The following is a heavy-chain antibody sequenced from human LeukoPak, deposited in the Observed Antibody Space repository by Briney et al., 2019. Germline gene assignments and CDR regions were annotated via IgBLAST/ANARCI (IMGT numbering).Heavy chain of an antibody. J-gene: IGHJ4*02. D-gene: IGHD1-26*01. CDR2: IYTSGST. V-gene: IGHV4-4*07. Sequence: SETLSLTCTVSGVSISSYYWSWIRQPAGKGLEWIGRIYTSGSTNYNPSLKSRVTMSVDTSKNQFSLKLSSVTAADTAVYYCARGGYSGSYSVYFDYWGQGTLVTVSS. CDR1: GVSISSYY. CDR3: ARGGYSGSYSVYFDY.